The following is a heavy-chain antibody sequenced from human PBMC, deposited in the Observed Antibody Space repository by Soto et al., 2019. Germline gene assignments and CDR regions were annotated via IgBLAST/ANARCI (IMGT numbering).Heavy chain of an antibody. V-gene: IGHV3-30*18. CDR1: GFTFSNYG. D-gene: IGHD1-26*01. J-gene: IGHJ4*02. Sequence: GGSLRLSCVGSGFTFSNYGMHWVRQPPGKGLEWVALISDDGDKRYYADSVRGRLIISRDNSMDTLYLQMNSLGPDDTAVYFCAKARVRIVGANSFDYWGQGTPFTVSS. CDR3: AKARVRIVGANSFDY. CDR2: ISDDGDKR.